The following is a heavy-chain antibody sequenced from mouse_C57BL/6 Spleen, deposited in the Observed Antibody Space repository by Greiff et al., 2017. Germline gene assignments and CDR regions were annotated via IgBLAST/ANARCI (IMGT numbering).Heavy chain of an antibody. Sequence: QVQLQQPGAELVKPGASVKLSCKASGYTFTSYWMHWVKQRPGQGLEWIGMIHPNSGSTNYNEKFKSKSTLTVDKSSSTAYMQLSSLTSEDSAVYYCARRGYYYGSSYYFDYWGQGTTLTVSS. CDR1: GYTFTSYW. D-gene: IGHD1-1*01. V-gene: IGHV1-64*01. J-gene: IGHJ2*01. CDR2: IHPNSGST. CDR3: ARRGYYYGSSYYFDY.